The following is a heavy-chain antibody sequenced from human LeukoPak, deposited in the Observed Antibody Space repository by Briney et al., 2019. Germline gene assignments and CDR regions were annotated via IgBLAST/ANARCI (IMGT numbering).Heavy chain of an antibody. CDR1: GYTFTGYY. CDR3: KIGYSSSSYFDY. CDR2: INPNSGGT. V-gene: IGHV1-2*02. J-gene: IGHJ4*02. D-gene: IGHD6-13*01. Sequence: ASVEVSCKASGYTFTGYYMHWVRQAPGQGLEWMGWINPNSGGTNYAQKFQGRVTMTRDTSISTAYMELSRLRSDDTAVYYCKIGYSSSSYFDYWGQGTLVTVSS.